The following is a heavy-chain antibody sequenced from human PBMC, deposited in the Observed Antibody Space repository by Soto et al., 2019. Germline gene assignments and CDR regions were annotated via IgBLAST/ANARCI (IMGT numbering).Heavy chain of an antibody. Sequence: ASVKVSCKASGYTFTGYYMHWVRQAPGQGLEWMGWINPNSGGTNYAQKFQGWVTMTRDTSISTAYMELSRLRSDDTAVYYCARVLTLTGDRVGAFDIWGQGTMVTVSS. CDR3: ARVLTLTGDRVGAFDI. J-gene: IGHJ3*02. CDR1: GYTFTGYY. CDR2: INPNSGGT. V-gene: IGHV1-2*04. D-gene: IGHD7-27*01.